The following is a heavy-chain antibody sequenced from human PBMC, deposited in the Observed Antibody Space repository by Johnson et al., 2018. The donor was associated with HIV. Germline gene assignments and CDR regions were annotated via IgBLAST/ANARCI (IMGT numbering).Heavy chain of an antibody. CDR1: GFTFGDYA. J-gene: IGHJ3*02. D-gene: IGHD6-13*01. V-gene: IGHV3-9*01. CDR3: AKDRDLAAAGTDAFDI. Sequence: VQLVESGGTLIQPGRSLRLSCVASGFTFGDYAMHWVRQVPGKGLEWVSGISWNSGSIGYADSVKGRFTISRDNAKNSLYLQMNSLRAEDTALYYCAKDRDLAAAGTDAFDIWGQGTMVTVSS. CDR2: ISWNSGSI.